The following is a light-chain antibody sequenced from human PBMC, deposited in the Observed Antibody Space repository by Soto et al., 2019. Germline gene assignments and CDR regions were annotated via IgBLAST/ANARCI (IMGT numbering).Light chain of an antibody. CDR2: EVS. CDR3: SSYTSSSTVV. CDR1: SSDVGGSKY. V-gene: IGLV2-14*01. J-gene: IGLJ2*01. Sequence: QSVLTQPPSASGSPGQSVTISCTGTSSDVGGSKYVSWYQQHPGKAPKLIIYEVSNRPSGVSNRFSGSKSGNTASLTISGLQAEDEADYYCSSYTSSSTVVFGGGTKLTVL.